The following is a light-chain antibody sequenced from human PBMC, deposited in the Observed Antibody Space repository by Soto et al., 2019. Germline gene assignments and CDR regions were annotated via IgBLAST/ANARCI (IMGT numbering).Light chain of an antibody. CDR1: QSVSSN. J-gene: IGKJ4*01. Sequence: EIVLTQSPATLSVSPGERVTLSCRASQSVSSNLAWYQQKPGQAPRLLIYDASSRATGIPDRFSSGGSGTDFTLTISRLEPEDFAVYYCQQFSSYPLTFGGGTKVDI. CDR2: DAS. CDR3: QQFSSYPLT. V-gene: IGKV3-20*01.